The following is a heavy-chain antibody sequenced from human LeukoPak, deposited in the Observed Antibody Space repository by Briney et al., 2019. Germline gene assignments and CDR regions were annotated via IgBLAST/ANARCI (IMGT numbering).Heavy chain of an antibody. V-gene: IGHV3-21*01. CDR1: GFTFSSYS. CDR2: ISSSSSYI. CDR3: ARGAIGYSGTGAFDI. D-gene: IGHD5-12*01. Sequence: GGSLRLSCAASGFTFSSYSMNWVRQAPGKGLEWTSSISSSSSYIYYADSVKGRFTISRDNAKNSLYLQMNSLRAEDTAVYYCARGAIGYSGTGAFDIWGQGTMVTVSS. J-gene: IGHJ3*02.